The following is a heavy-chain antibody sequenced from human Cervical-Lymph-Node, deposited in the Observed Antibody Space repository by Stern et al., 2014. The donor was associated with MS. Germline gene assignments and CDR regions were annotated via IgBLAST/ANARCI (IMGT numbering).Heavy chain of an antibody. CDR1: GYTFTNYG. J-gene: IGHJ4*02. CDR3: ARTYVRAFDY. CDR2: ISAYNGDT. D-gene: IGHD3-16*01. V-gene: IGHV1-18*01. Sequence: VQLVESGSEVKKPGASVKVSCKASGYTFTNYGITWVRQAPGRGLEWMGWISAYNGDTNYAQNLQGKVNMTTDTSMTTAYMELRSLRSDDTAVYYCARTYVRAFDYWGQGSLVTVSS.